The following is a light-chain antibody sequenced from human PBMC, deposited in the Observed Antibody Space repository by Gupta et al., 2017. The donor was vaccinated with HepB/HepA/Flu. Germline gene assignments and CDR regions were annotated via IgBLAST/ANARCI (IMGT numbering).Light chain of an antibody. CDR1: SSDVGAFKY. CDR2: DVS. CDR3: CSYAGTYTGL. J-gene: IGLJ2*01. Sequence: QSALTQPRPVSGSPGQSVTISCTGTSSDVGAFKYVSCYQQHPDNPPNRSLYDVSERPSGVPDRVYGSKSGTNDSPTISGLQADDEANDDGCSYAGTYTGLFGGGTKVTVL. V-gene: IGLV2-11*01.